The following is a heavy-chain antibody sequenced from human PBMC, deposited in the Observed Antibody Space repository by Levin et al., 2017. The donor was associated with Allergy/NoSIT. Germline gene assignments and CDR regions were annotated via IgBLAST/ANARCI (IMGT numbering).Heavy chain of an antibody. Sequence: SVKVSCKASGGTFSSYAISWVRQAPGQGLEWMGGIIPIFGTANYAQKFQGRVTITADESTSTAYMELSSLRSEDTAVYYCARDLHGSFVYYYGMDVWGQGTTVTVSS. CDR1: GGTFSSYA. V-gene: IGHV1-69*13. D-gene: IGHD3-10*01. CDR2: IIPIFGTA. J-gene: IGHJ6*02. CDR3: ARDLHGSFVYYYGMDV.